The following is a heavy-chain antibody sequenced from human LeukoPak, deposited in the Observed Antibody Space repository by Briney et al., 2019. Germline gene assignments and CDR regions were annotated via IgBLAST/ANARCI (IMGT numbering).Heavy chain of an antibody. CDR3: ARGHNHDTWNPFDY. CDR1: GFTFSTYA. J-gene: IGHJ4*02. Sequence: QTGGSLRLSCAASGFTFSTYAMSWVRQAPGKGLEWVSVISGTGGSTNYADSVKGRFTISRDYSKSTLYVQMNSLRVEDTAVYYCARGHNHDTWNPFDYWGQGTLDTVSS. V-gene: IGHV3-23*01. CDR2: ISGTGGST. D-gene: IGHD3-3*01.